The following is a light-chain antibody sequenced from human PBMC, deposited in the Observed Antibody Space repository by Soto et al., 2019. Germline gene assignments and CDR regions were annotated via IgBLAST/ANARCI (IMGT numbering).Light chain of an antibody. CDR3: QQYTNYQLT. CDR2: KAS. CDR1: QTIDSW. Sequence: DIQMTQSPSTLSASVGDRVTITCRASQTIDSWLAWYQQKPGKAPKLLIYKASSLESGVPSRFSGSGSGTEFTLTISSLQPDDFATYYCQQYTNYQLTFGGGTKVEIK. J-gene: IGKJ4*01. V-gene: IGKV1-5*03.